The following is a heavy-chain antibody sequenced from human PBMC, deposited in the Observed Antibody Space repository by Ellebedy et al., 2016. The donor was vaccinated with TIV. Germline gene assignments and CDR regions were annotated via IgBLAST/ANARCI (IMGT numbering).Heavy chain of an antibody. Sequence: PGGSLRLSCAASGFNFNSYSMNWVRQAPGKGLEWVSYIGSFSSAIYYADSVKGRFTISRDNAKNSLSLQMNSLRDEDTAVYYCASFTMVRGVMDYWGQGTLVTVSS. CDR3: ASFTMVRGVMDY. V-gene: IGHV3-48*02. CDR2: IGSFSSAI. D-gene: IGHD3-10*01. CDR1: GFNFNSYS. J-gene: IGHJ4*02.